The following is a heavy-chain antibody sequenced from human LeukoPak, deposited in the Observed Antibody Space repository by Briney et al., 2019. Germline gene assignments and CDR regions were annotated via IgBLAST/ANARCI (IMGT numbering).Heavy chain of an antibody. CDR2: ISAYNGNT. D-gene: IGHD3-10*01. V-gene: IGHV1-18*01. J-gene: IGHJ4*02. CDR3: ARDSVAVRGVSFDY. CDR1: GYTFTSYG. Sequence: ASVTVSFTASGYTFTSYGISWVRQAPGQGVEWMGWISAYNGNTNYAQKLQGRVTMTTDTSTSTAYMELRSLRSDDTAVYYCARDSVAVRGVSFDYWGQGTLVTVSS.